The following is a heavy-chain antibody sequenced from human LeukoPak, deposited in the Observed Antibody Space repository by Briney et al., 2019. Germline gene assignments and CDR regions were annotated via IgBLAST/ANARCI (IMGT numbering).Heavy chain of an antibody. CDR1: GFTFSSYA. V-gene: IGHV3-30*04. Sequence: SGGSLRLSCAASGFTFSSYAMHWVRQAPGKGLEWVAVISYDGSNKYYADSVKGRFTISRDNSKNTLYLQMNSLRAEDTAVYYCGRDLDGGPDIWGQGTMVTVSS. D-gene: IGHD3-16*01. CDR2: ISYDGSNK. CDR3: GRDLDGGPDI. J-gene: IGHJ3*02.